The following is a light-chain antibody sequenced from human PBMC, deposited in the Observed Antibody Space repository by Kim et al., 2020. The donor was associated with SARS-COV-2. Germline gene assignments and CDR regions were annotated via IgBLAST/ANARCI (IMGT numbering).Light chain of an antibody. CDR2: TTS. Sequence: QSVLTQPPSASGTPGQRVTISCSGSHSNIGSSPVSWYQQLPGTAPKRLIYTTSQRPSGVPDRFSGSKSGTSASLAISGLQSEDEADYYCATWDDSLSGPVFGGGTQLTVL. V-gene: IGLV1-44*01. CDR1: HSNIGSSP. J-gene: IGLJ2*01. CDR3: ATWDDSLSGPV.